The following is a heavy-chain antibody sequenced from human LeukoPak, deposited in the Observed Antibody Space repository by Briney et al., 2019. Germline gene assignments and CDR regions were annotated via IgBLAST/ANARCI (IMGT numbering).Heavy chain of an antibody. CDR3: ARLKAVAGYFDY. CDR1: GGSISSYY. CDR2: IYYSGST. D-gene: IGHD6-19*01. Sequence: SETLSLTCTVSGGSISSYYWSWIRQPPGKGLEWIGYIYYSGSTNYNPSLKSRVTISVDTSKNQFSPKLSSVTAADTAVYYCARLKAVAGYFDYWGQGTLVTVSS. V-gene: IGHV4-59*01. J-gene: IGHJ4*02.